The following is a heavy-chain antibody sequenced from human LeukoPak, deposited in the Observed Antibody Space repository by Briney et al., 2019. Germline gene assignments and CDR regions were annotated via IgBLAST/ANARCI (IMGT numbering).Heavy chain of an antibody. D-gene: IGHD3-10*01. CDR1: GYTFTGYY. V-gene: IGHV1-2*04. CDR3: AREEGVDYGPDYYYYGMDV. J-gene: IGHJ6*02. CDR2: INPNSGGT. Sequence: ASVKVSCKASGYTFTGYYMHWVRQAPGQGLEWMGWINPNSGGTNYAQKFQGWVTMTRDTSISTAYMELSRLRSDDTAVYYCAREEGVDYGPDYYYYGMDVWGQGTTVTVSS.